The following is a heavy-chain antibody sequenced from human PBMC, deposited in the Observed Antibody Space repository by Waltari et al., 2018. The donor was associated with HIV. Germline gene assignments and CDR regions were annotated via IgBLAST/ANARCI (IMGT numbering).Heavy chain of an antibody. V-gene: IGHV1-2*02. CDR3: ARGGWIQLWLFV. Sequence: QVHLEQSAAEVKKPGSSVKVYCKASGYSFNDFSIHWVRQTPGQGPEWMGYINPRTGGTNYALKFQDRVTLTTETSISTAYLQLRRLQIDDTATYFCARGGWIQLWLFVWGRGTRVTVSS. CDR1: GYSFNDFS. D-gene: IGHD5-18*01. J-gene: IGHJ2*01. CDR2: INPRTGGT.